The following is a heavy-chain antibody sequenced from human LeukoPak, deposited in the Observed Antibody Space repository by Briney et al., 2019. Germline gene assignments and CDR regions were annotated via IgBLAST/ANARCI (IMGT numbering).Heavy chain of an antibody. CDR3: ARASSGYYWDFDY. CDR2: IYYRGNT. Sequence: SETLSLTCTVSGDSISSYNYFWGWIPQPPGKGLEWVGSIYYRGNTYYNPSLKSRVTLSADTSKNQFSLKVTSVTAADTAVYYCARASSGYYWDFDYWGQGALVTVSS. D-gene: IGHD3-22*01. CDR1: GDSISSYNYF. J-gene: IGHJ4*02. V-gene: IGHV4-39*01.